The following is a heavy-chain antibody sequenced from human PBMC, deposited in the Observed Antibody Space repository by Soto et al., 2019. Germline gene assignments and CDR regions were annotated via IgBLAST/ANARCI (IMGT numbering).Heavy chain of an antibody. Sequence: PSETLSLTCAVYGGSFSGYYWSWIRQPPGKGLEWIGEINHSGSTNYNPSLKSRVTISVDTSKNQFSLKLSSVTAADTAVYYCARIPGIAAAGRGVGHWGQGTLVTVSS. CDR3: ARIPGIAAAGRGVGH. V-gene: IGHV4-34*01. CDR1: GGSFSGYY. CDR2: INHSGST. D-gene: IGHD6-13*01. J-gene: IGHJ4*02.